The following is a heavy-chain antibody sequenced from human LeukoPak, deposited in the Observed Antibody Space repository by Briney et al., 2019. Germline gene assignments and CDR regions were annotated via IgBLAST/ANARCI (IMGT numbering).Heavy chain of an antibody. CDR1: GFTFDDYA. J-gene: IGHJ4*02. Sequence: PGESLKISCAASGFTFDDYAMHWVRQAPGKGLEWVSGISWNSGSIGYADSVKGRFTISRDNAKNSLYLQMNSLRAEDTALYYCAKDLGYCTNGVCYAFDYWGQGTLVTVSS. CDR2: ISWNSGSI. V-gene: IGHV3-9*01. CDR3: AKDLGYCTNGVCYAFDY. D-gene: IGHD2-8*01.